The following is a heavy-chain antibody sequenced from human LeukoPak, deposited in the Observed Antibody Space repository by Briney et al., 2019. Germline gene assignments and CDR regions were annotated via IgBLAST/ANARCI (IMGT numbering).Heavy chain of an antibody. V-gene: IGHV4-39*01. Sequence: SETLSLTCTVSGGSISSSSYYWGWIRQPPGKGLEWIGYMYYSGSSNYNPPLKSRVTISVDTSKNQFSLKLSSVTAADTAVYYCASESTRDGYSTWGQGTLVTVSS. CDR2: MYYSGSS. D-gene: IGHD5-24*01. CDR3: ASESTRDGYST. CDR1: GGSISSSSYY. J-gene: IGHJ4*02.